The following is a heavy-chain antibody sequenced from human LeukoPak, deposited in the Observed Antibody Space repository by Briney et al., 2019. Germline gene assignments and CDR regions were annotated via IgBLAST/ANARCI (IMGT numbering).Heavy chain of an antibody. CDR1: GYTLTELS. CDR3: ATVGYCSGGSCYHLNY. D-gene: IGHD2-15*01. V-gene: IGHV1-24*01. CDR2: VDPEDGET. J-gene: IGHJ4*02. Sequence: ASVKVSCKVSGYTLTELSMHWVRQAPGKGLEWMGLVDPEDGETIYAEKFQGRVTITADTSTDTAYMELSSLRSEDTAVYYCATVGYCSGGSCYHLNYWGQGTLVTVSS.